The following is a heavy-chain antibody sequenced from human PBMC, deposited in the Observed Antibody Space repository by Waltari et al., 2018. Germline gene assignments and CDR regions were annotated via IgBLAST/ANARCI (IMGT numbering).Heavy chain of an antibody. Sequence: EEQLVESGGALIQPGESLRVSCVVSGFSFSSLWMNWFRQHPRKGLLWVARINSDGSDTSYADSVKGRFTISRDNARNTVYLQMKSLRAEDTAVYYCARVARKTYSSPVPGRDYYYGMDVWGLGTTVTVSS. J-gene: IGHJ6*02. CDR3: ARVARKTYSSPVPGRDYYYGMDV. D-gene: IGHD3-22*01. CDR1: GFSFSSLW. V-gene: IGHV3-74*01. CDR2: INSDGSDT.